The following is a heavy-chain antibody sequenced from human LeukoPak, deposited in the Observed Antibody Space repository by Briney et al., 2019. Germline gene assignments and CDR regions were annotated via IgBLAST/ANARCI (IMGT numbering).Heavy chain of an antibody. CDR2: IYPGDSDA. Sequence: GESLKISCKGSGYRFTTYWIGWVRQMPGKGLEWMGIIYPGDSDARYSPSFQGQVTISVDKSISTAYLQWSSLKASDTAMYYCARRRIAAAGTGDAFDIWGQGTMVTVSS. D-gene: IGHD6-13*01. CDR1: GYRFTTYW. J-gene: IGHJ3*02. V-gene: IGHV5-51*01. CDR3: ARRRIAAAGTGDAFDI.